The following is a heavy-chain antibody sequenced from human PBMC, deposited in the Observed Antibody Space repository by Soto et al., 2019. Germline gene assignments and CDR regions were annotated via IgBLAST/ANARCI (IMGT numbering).Heavy chain of an antibody. CDR2: INHSGST. CDR3: ASLRAAPRRYYYYGMDV. Sequence: QVQLQQWGAGLLKPSETLSLTCAVYGGSFSGYYWSWIRQPPGKGLEWIGEINHSGSTNYNPSLKSRVTLSVDTSKNQFSLKLSSVTAADTAVYYCASLRAAPRRYYYYGMDVWGQGTTVTVSS. V-gene: IGHV4-34*01. CDR1: GGSFSGYY. D-gene: IGHD6-6*01. J-gene: IGHJ6*02.